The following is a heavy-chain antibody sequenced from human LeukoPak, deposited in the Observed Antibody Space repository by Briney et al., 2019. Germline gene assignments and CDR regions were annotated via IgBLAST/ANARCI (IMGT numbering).Heavy chain of an antibody. D-gene: IGHD1-26*01. CDR2: ILEDGSIQ. CDR3: ARDPENVSGSYSHFDL. V-gene: IGHV3-30*04. J-gene: IGHJ2*01. Sequence: GGSLRLSCAASGFTFSNYMMHWVRQAPGEGLGWVAVILEDGSIQYYADSVKGRFTISRDNSKNTLFLQMNSLRGEDAAMYYCARDPENVSGSYSHFDLWGRGTLVTVSS. CDR1: GFTFSNYM.